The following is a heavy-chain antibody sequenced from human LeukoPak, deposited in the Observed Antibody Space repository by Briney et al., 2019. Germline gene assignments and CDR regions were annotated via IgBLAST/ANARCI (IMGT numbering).Heavy chain of an antibody. CDR2: IYPGDSDT. Sequence: GESLKISCKGSGYSFTSYWIGWVRQRPGKGLGWMGIIYPGDSDTRYRPSFQGQVTISADKSISTAYLQWSSLKASDTAMYYCARRAVEHSSGWRAFDTWGQGTMVTVS. CDR3: ARRAVEHSSGWRAFDT. V-gene: IGHV5-51*01. D-gene: IGHD6-19*01. J-gene: IGHJ3*02. CDR1: GYSFTSYW.